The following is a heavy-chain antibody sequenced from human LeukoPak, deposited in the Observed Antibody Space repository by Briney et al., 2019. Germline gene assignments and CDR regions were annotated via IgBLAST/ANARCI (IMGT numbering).Heavy chain of an antibody. J-gene: IGHJ6*03. CDR1: GYTFTGYY. CDR3: ARGIELGIGYYYYYMDV. D-gene: IGHD7-27*01. V-gene: IGHV1-2*02. CDR2: INPNTGGT. Sequence: ASVKVSCKASGYTFTGYYVHWVRQAPGQGLEWTGWINPNTGGTNYAQKFQGRVTMTRDTSISTAYMELSRLRSDDTAVYYCARGIELGIGYYYYYMDVWGKGTTVTISS.